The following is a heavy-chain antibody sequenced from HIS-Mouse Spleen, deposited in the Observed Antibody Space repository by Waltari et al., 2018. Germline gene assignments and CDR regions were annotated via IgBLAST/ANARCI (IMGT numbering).Heavy chain of an antibody. CDR3: AREIPYSSSWYDWYFDL. Sequence: QLQLQESGPGLVKPSETLSLTCTVPGGSIRSSRSYWGGIRQPPGKGLEWIGSIHYSGRTYYNPSLKSRVTISVDTSKNQFSLKLSSVTAADTAVYYCAREIPYSSSWYDWYFDLWGRGTLVTVSS. J-gene: IGHJ2*01. CDR1: GGSIRSSRSY. D-gene: IGHD6-13*01. V-gene: IGHV4-39*07. CDR2: IHYSGRT.